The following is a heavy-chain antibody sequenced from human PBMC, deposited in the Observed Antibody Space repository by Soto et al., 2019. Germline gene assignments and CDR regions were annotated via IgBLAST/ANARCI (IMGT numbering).Heavy chain of an antibody. CDR3: ARSAITTSGVVIIGYFRH. CDR2: ISAYNGKT. Sequence: QVQLVQSGAEVKKPGASVKVSCTASGYIFSSYGISWVRQAPGQGLEWLGWISAYNGKTNYAQRLHGRVTMTTDTSTSTAYMELRSLRSDDTAVYYCARSAITTSGVVIIGYFRHWGQGTLVTVSS. CDR1: GYIFSSYG. J-gene: IGHJ1*01. V-gene: IGHV1-18*01. D-gene: IGHD3-3*01.